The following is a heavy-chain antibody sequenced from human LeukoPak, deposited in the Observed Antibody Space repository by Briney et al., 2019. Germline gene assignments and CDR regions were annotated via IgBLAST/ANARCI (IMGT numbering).Heavy chain of an antibody. J-gene: IGHJ4*02. CDR3: ARQQYRQLDY. Sequence: ASVTVSCKASGYSFNNYGISWVRQAPGQGLEWMGWISVNNGNTNYAQRFQGRVTMTTDTSTSTAYMELRSLTSDDTAVYFCARQQYRQLDYWGQGTLVIVSS. D-gene: IGHD1-1*01. CDR1: GYSFNNYG. V-gene: IGHV1-18*01. CDR2: ISVNNGNT.